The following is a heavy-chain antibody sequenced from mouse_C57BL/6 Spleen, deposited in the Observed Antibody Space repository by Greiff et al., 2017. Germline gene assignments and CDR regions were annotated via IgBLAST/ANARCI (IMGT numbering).Heavy chain of an antibody. D-gene: IGHD1-1*01. Sequence: EVHLVESGGGLVKPGGSLKLSCAASGFTFSSYAMSWVRQTPEKRLEWVATISDGGSYTYYPDNVKGRFTISRDNAKHNLYLQMSHLKSEDTAMYYCSREQRYYYGSRFYYAMDYWGQGTSVTVSS. V-gene: IGHV5-4*01. CDR2: ISDGGSYT. CDR3: SREQRYYYGSRFYYAMDY. CDR1: GFTFSSYA. J-gene: IGHJ4*01.